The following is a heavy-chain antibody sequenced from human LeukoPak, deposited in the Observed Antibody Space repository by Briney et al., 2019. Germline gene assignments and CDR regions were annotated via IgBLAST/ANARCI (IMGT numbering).Heavy chain of an antibody. J-gene: IGHJ4*02. V-gene: IGHV4-61*02. Sequence: SETLSLTCTVSGGSINSGSYFWSWIRQPAGKGLEWIGRIYTSGITNYNSSLMGRATISIDTSKNQFSLKLSSVTAADTAVYYCARSNSGSYRELDYWGQGALVTVSS. CDR3: ARSNSGSYRELDY. CDR1: GGSINSGSYF. D-gene: IGHD1-26*01. CDR2: IYTSGIT.